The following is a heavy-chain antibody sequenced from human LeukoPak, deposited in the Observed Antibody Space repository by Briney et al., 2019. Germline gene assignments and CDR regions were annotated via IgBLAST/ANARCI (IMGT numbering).Heavy chain of an antibody. J-gene: IGHJ4*02. D-gene: IGHD3-22*01. V-gene: IGHV4-34*01. CDR2: INHSGST. CDR1: GGSFSGYY. Sequence: SETLSLTCAVYGGSFSGYYWSWIRQPPGKGLEWIGEINHSGSTNYNPSLKSRVTISVDTSKNQFSLKLSSVAAADTAVYYCARGGAHDSSGYYYVYFDYWGQGTLVTVSS. CDR3: ARGGAHDSSGYYYVYFDY.